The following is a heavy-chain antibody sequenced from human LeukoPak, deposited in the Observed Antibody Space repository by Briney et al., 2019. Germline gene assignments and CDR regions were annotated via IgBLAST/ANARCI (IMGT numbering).Heavy chain of an antibody. D-gene: IGHD5-12*01. CDR2: IGISSGNT. Sequence: GGSLRLSCAASGSNFIDYSMNWVRQAPGKGLEWISYIGISSGNTKYADSVKGRFTISRDKARNSLYLQMNSLRVEDTAVYYCARDHRYDFDNWGHGTLVSVPS. J-gene: IGHJ4*01. V-gene: IGHV3-48*01. CDR3: ARDHRYDFDN. CDR1: GSNFIDYS.